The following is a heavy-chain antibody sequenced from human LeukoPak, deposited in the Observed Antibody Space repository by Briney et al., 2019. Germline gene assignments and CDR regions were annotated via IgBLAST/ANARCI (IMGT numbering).Heavy chain of an antibody. D-gene: IGHD2-21*02. Sequence: PSETLSLTCAVYGGSFSGYYWSWIRQSPGKGLEWIGEMNHSGSTNYNPSLKSRVTISVDTSNNQFSLQLSSVTAADTAVYYCARATNLKIIMTDWGQGTLVTVSS. J-gene: IGHJ4*02. V-gene: IGHV4-34*01. CDR3: ARATNLKIIMTD. CDR1: GGSFSGYY. CDR2: MNHSGST.